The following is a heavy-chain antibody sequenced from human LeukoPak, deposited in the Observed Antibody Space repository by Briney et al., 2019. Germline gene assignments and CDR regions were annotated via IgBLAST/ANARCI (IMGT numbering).Heavy chain of an antibody. D-gene: IGHD1-26*01. V-gene: IGHV3-21*01. Sequence: GGSLRLSCAASGFTFSTYNMNWVRQIPGKGLEWVSSITSSSAYTFYADSVRGRFTISRDNAKSSLYLQMNSLRADDTAIYYCARDPYNGNYGDSYYYYMDVWGKGTTVTISS. CDR2: ITSSSAYT. CDR1: GFTFSTYN. CDR3: ARDPYNGNYGDSYYYYMDV. J-gene: IGHJ6*03.